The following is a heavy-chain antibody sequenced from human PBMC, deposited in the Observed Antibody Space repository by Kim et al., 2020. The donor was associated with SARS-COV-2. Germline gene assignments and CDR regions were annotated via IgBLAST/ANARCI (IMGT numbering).Heavy chain of an antibody. CDR3: AREPVVVMNREVQGP. Sequence: ASVKVSCKASGYTFTGYYMHWVRQAPGQGLEWMGWINPNSGGTNYAQKFQGRVTMTRDTSISTAYMELSRLRSDDTAVYYCAREPVVVMNREVQGPWGQGTLVTVSS. D-gene: IGHD3-22*01. J-gene: IGHJ5*02. CDR2: INPNSGGT. V-gene: IGHV1-2*02. CDR1: GYTFTGYY.